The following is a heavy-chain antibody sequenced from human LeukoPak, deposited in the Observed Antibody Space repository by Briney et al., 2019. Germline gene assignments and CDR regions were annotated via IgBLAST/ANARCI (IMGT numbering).Heavy chain of an antibody. J-gene: IGHJ6*02. CDR3: ARASYYGSGSWGYYYGMDV. CDR1: GYTFTSYG. CDR2: ISAYNGNT. V-gene: IGHV1-18*01. Sequence: ASVKVSCKASGYTFTSYGISWVRQAPGQGLEWMGWISAYNGNTNYAQKLQGRVTMTTDTSTSTAYMELRSLRSDDTAVYYCARASYYGSGSWGYYYGMDVWGQGTTVTVSS. D-gene: IGHD3-10*01.